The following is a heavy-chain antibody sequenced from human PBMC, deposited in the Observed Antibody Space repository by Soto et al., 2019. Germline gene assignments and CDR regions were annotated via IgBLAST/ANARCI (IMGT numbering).Heavy chain of an antibody. J-gene: IGHJ6*02. D-gene: IGHD6-19*01. Sequence: NPSETLSLASTVSGGSVSSGSYYWSWIRQPPGKGLEWIGYIYYSGSTNYNPSLKSRVTISVDTSKNQFSLKLSSVTAADTAVYYCARGIEGWYQGRYYYGMDVWGQGTTVTVSS. CDR3: ARGIEGWYQGRYYYGMDV. CDR2: IYYSGST. CDR1: GGSVSSGSYY. V-gene: IGHV4-61*01.